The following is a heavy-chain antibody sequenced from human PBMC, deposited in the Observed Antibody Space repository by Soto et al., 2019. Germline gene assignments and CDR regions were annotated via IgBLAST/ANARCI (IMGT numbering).Heavy chain of an antibody. Sequence: QVQLVESGGGLVEPGGSLRLSCAASGFTFSDYSMTWIRQAPGKGLEWVSYISGTSYYTNYADSVKGRFIISRNNAKNSLYLQMKSLRAEDTAVYFCARARSTGRDDAFDIWGQGTVLTVSS. CDR2: ISGTSYYT. D-gene: IGHD2-8*02. V-gene: IGHV3-11*05. CDR1: GFTFSDYS. CDR3: ARARSTGRDDAFDI. J-gene: IGHJ3*02.